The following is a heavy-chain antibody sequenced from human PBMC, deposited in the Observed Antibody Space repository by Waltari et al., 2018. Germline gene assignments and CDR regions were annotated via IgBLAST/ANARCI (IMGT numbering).Heavy chain of an antibody. CDR1: GYTFTDYY. CDR3: ATYPRGYYYGSGGQGV. D-gene: IGHD3-10*01. V-gene: IGHV1-69-2*01. Sequence: EVQLVQSGAEVKKPGATVKISCKVSGYTFTDYYMHWVQQAPGKGLEWMGLVDPEEGETIDAEKFKGRVTITADTSTDTAYMELSSLRSEDTAVYYCATYPRGYYYGSGGQGVWGQGTLVTVSS. CDR2: VDPEEGET. J-gene: IGHJ4*02.